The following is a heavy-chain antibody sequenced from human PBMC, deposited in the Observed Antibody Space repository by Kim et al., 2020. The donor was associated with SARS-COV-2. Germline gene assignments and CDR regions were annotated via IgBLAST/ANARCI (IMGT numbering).Heavy chain of an antibody. CDR2: IRERAAGYDT. Sequence: GGSLRLSCVVSGFTFSNHIMDWFRQAPGKGPEWVVRIRERAAGYDTTYAASVRGRFSVSVDESKNSLYLQIDSLKIDDTAIYYCAKVGGRSGSVWGHCTLVTATS. CDR1: GFTFSNHI. J-gene: IGHJ1*01. V-gene: IGHV3-72*01. D-gene: IGHD6-25*01. CDR3: AKVGGRSGSV.